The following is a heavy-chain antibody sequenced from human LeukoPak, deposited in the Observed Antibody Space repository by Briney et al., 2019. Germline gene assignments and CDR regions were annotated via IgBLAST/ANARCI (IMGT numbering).Heavy chain of an antibody. J-gene: IGHJ4*02. D-gene: IGHD1-26*01. CDR2: ISSSGSTI. Sequence: GGSLRLSCAASGFTFSSYEMNWVRQAPGKGLEWVSYISSSGSTIYYADSVKGRFTISRDNAKNSLYLQMNSLRAEDTAVYYCARNRGRRYYFDYWGQGTLVTVSS. V-gene: IGHV3-48*03. CDR1: GFTFSSYE. CDR3: ARNRGRRYYFDY.